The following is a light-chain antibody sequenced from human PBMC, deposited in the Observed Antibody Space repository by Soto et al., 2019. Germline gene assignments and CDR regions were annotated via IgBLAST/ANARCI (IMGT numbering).Light chain of an antibody. CDR2: DAS. V-gene: IGKV3-20*01. J-gene: IGKJ4*01. CDR1: QSVGSNY. Sequence: EIVLTQSPDTLSLSPGERATLSCRASQSVGSNYLAWYQQKPGQAPRLLMYDASGRASGIPDRFSGSGSGTDFTLTISRLAPQDLAVYYCQVYDRSPLFGGGTKVDIK. CDR3: QVYDRSPL.